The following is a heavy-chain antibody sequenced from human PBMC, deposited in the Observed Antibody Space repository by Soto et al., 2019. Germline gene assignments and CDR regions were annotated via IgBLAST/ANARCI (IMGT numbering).Heavy chain of an antibody. CDR3: ASSTMLPGYPDY. Sequence: QVQLLESGGGVVQPGRSLRLSCAASGFTFSSYGMHWVRQAPGKGLEWVAVIWYDGSNKYYADSVKGRFTISRDNSKNTLYLQMNSLRAEDTAVYYCASSTMLPGYPDYWGQGTLVTVSS. CDR2: IWYDGSNK. CDR1: GFTFSSYG. D-gene: IGHD3-9*01. V-gene: IGHV3-33*01. J-gene: IGHJ4*02.